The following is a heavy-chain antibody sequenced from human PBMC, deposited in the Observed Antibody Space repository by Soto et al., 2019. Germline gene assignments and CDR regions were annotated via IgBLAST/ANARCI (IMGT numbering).Heavy chain of an antibody. Sequence: GASVKVSCKASGGTFSSYAISWVRQAPGQGLEWMGGIIPIFGTANYAQKFQGRVTITADESTSTAYMELSSLRSEDTAVYYCAREVERITMIVVVGRRYYGMDVWGQGTTVTVSS. CDR3: AREVERITMIVVVGRRYYGMDV. J-gene: IGHJ6*02. CDR1: GGTFSSYA. D-gene: IGHD3-22*01. CDR2: IIPIFGTA. V-gene: IGHV1-69*13.